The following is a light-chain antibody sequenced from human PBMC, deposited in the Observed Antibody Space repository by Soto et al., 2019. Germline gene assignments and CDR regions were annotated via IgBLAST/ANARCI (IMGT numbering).Light chain of an antibody. Sequence: DIQMTQSPSTLSASVGDRVTITCRASQSISSWLAWYQQKPGKAPKLLIYAASSLFSGVPSRFSGSGSGTDFTLTISSLQPEDFAAYYCQQYSYWPPWTFGQGTKVDTK. CDR3: QQYSYWPPWT. V-gene: IGKV1-5*01. CDR1: QSISSW. CDR2: AAS. J-gene: IGKJ1*01.